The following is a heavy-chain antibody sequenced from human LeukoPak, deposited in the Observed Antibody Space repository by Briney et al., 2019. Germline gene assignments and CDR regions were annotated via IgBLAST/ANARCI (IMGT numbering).Heavy chain of an antibody. Sequence: SETLSLTCTVSGGSISSSSYYWGWIRQPPGRGLEWIGSIYYSGSTYYNPSLKSRVTISVDTSKNQSSLKLSSVTAADTAVYYCARGDRRYFDWYHRGDYFDYWGQGTLVTVSS. CDR1: GGSISSSSYY. CDR3: ARGDRRYFDWYHRGDYFDY. D-gene: IGHD3-9*01. J-gene: IGHJ4*02. CDR2: IYYSGST. V-gene: IGHV4-39*07.